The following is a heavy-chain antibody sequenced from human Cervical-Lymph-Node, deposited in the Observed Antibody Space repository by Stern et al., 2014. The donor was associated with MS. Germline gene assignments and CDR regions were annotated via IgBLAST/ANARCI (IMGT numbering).Heavy chain of an antibody. CDR3: ARQDTIFGVVKTWFDP. Sequence: QLQLQESGPGLVKPSETLSLTCTVSGGSISTYYWSWIRQPPGKGLEWIGYIYYSGGTTNYNPSLKSRVTISVDTSKTQLSLRLCSVTAADTAVYYCARQDTIFGVVKTWFDPWGQGTLVTVSS. CDR2: IYYSGGTT. J-gene: IGHJ5*02. D-gene: IGHD3-3*01. V-gene: IGHV4-59*08. CDR1: GGSISTYY.